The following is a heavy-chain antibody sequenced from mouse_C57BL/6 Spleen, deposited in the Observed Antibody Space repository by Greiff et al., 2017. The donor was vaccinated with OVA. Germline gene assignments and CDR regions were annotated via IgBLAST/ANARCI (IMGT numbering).Heavy chain of an antibody. V-gene: IGHV1-76*01. CDR3: ARGGGNYGNAMDY. D-gene: IGHD2-1*01. J-gene: IGHJ4*01. Sequence: VQLQESGAELVRPGASVKLSCTASGFTFTDYYIHWVKQRPGQGLEWIAMIYPGSGNTYYNAMFSGKATLTAEKSSSTSYIQLSSLTSEESAVYFGARGGGNYGNAMDYWGQGTSVTVSS. CDR2: IYPGSGNT. CDR1: GFTFTDYY.